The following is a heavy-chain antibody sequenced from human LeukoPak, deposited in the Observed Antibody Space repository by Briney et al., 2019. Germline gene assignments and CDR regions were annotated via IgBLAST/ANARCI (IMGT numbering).Heavy chain of an antibody. V-gene: IGHV1-2*02. CDR2: INPNSGGT. CDR3: AAITMVLS. Sequence: GASVKVSCKASGYTFTGYYMHWVRQAPGQGLEWMGWINPNSGGTNYAQKFQGRVIMTRDTSISTAYMELSSLRSEDTAVYYCAAITMVLSWGQGTLVTVSS. J-gene: IGHJ5*02. D-gene: IGHD3-10*01. CDR1: GYTFTGYY.